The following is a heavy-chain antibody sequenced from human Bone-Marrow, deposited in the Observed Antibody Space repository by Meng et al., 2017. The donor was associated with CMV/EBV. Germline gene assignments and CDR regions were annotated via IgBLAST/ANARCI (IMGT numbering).Heavy chain of an antibody. Sequence: GESLKISCAASGFTVSSNYMSWVRQAPGKGLEWVSVIYSGGSTYYADSVKGRFTISRDNSKNTLYLQMNSLRAEDTAVYYCARENYFAYWGQGTLVTVSS. CDR1: GFTVSSNY. V-gene: IGHV3-53*01. J-gene: IGHJ4*02. CDR2: IYSGGST. CDR3: ARENYFAY.